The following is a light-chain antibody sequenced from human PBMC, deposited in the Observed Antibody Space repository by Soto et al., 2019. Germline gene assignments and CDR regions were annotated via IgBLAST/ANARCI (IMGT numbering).Light chain of an antibody. V-gene: IGKV3-15*01. CDR2: RAS. J-gene: IGKJ5*01. Sequence: EVVLKQSPATLSVSPGERATLSCRASESVNTELGWYQQKPGQAPRLLIYRASTRATGIPARFSGSGSGTEFTLTISSLPSEDSAVYDCHQYKNWFPFTVGQGTLLEIK. CDR1: ESVNTE. CDR3: HQYKNWFPFT.